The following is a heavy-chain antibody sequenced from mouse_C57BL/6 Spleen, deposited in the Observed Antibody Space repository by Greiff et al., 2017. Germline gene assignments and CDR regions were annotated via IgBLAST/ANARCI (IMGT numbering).Heavy chain of an antibody. CDR3: ARSSVVAKEDY. Sequence: EVQLQQSGPELVKPGASVKISCKASGYTFTDYYMNWVKQSHGKSLEWIGDINPNNGGTSYNQKFKGKATLTVDKSSSTAYMELRSLTSEDSAVYYCARSSVVAKEDYWGQGTTLTVSS. CDR2: INPNNGGT. CDR1: GYTFTDYY. V-gene: IGHV1-26*01. J-gene: IGHJ2*01. D-gene: IGHD1-1*01.